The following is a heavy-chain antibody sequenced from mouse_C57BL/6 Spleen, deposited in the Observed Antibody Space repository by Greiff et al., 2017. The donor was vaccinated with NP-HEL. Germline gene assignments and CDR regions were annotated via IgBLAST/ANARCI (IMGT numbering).Heavy chain of an antibody. CDR2: IDPSDSYT. CDR3: ARGTVVATNDY. CDR1: GYTFTSYW. Sequence: QVQLQQPGAELEMPGASVKLSCKASGYTFTSYWMHWVKQRPGQGLEWIGEIDPSDSYTNYNQKFKGKSTLTVDKSSSTAYMQLSSLTSEDSAVYYCARGTVVATNDYWGQGTTLTVSS. J-gene: IGHJ2*01. D-gene: IGHD1-1*01. V-gene: IGHV1-69*01.